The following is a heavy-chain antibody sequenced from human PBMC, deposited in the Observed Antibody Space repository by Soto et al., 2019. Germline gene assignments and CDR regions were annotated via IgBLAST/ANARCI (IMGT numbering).Heavy chain of an antibody. D-gene: IGHD5-12*01. CDR2: ISWNSGSI. CDR3: ARGVATIILGYFDY. V-gene: IGHV3-9*01. Sequence: EVQLVESGGGLVQPGRSLRLSCAASGFTFDDYAMHWVRQAPGQGLEWVSGISWNSGSIGYADSVKGRFTISRDNAKNSLYLQMNSLRAEDTALYYCARGVATIILGYFDYWGQGTLVTVSS. CDR1: GFTFDDYA. J-gene: IGHJ4*02.